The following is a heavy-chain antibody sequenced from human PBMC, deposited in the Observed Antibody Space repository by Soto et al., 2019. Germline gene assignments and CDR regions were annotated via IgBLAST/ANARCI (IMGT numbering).Heavy chain of an antibody. V-gene: IGHV1-8*01. J-gene: IGHJ4*02. Sequence: ASVKVSCKASGYTFTSYDINWVRQATGQGLEWMGWMNPNSGNTGYAQKFQGRVTMTRNTSISTAYMELSSLRSEDTAVYYCARDLTLAYDILTGYPDFWAQGTLVTVSS. CDR2: MNPNSGNT. CDR1: GYTFTSYD. D-gene: IGHD3-9*01. CDR3: ARDLTLAYDILTGYPDF.